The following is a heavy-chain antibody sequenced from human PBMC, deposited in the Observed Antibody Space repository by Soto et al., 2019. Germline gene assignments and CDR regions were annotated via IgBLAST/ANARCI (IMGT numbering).Heavy chain of an antibody. D-gene: IGHD3-22*01. J-gene: IGHJ4*02. Sequence: PSETLSLTCVVSGYSIISGYYWGFIRQPPGKGLEWIGSISHSGSTYYNPSLKSRVTISVDTSKNQFSLKLSSVTAADTAVYYCARAPYYYDSSGYNFDYWGQGTLVTVSS. V-gene: IGHV4-38-2*01. CDR2: ISHSGST. CDR3: ARAPYYYDSSGYNFDY. CDR1: GYSIISGYY.